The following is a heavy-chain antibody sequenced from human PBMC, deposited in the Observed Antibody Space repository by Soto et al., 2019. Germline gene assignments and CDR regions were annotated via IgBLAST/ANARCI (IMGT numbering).Heavy chain of an antibody. CDR1: GGSISSGGYY. J-gene: IGHJ6*02. CDR2: IYYSGST. Sequence: SETLSLTCTVSGGSISSGGYYWSWIRQHPGKGLEGIGYIYYSGSTYYNPSLKSRVTISVDTSKNQFSLKLSSVTAADTAVYYCARDYCSGGSCYPNNYYYYYGMDVWGQGTTVTVSS. D-gene: IGHD2-15*01. CDR3: ARDYCSGGSCYPNNYYYYYGMDV. V-gene: IGHV4-31*03.